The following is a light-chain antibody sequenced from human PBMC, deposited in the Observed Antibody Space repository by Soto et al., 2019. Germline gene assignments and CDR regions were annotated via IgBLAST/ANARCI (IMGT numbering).Light chain of an antibody. CDR3: QQYYSPPYT. Sequence: DIVMTQSPDSLAVSLGERATINCKSSQSVLYSSNNKNYLGWYQQKPGQTPKLLIYWASTRDSGVPVRFSGSGSGTDFTLTISSLQAEDVAVYYCQQYYSPPYTFGQGTRLEIK. CDR2: WAS. V-gene: IGKV4-1*01. CDR1: QSVLYSSNNKNY. J-gene: IGKJ2*01.